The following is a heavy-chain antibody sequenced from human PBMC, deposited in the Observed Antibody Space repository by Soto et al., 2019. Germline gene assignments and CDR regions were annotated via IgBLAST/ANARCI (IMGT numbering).Heavy chain of an antibody. CDR2: ISYDGSNK. V-gene: IGHV3-30-3*01. CDR1: GFTFSSYA. CDR3: ARDLRGMVVNDIADY. Sequence: QVQLVESGGGVVQPGRSLRLSCAASGFTFSSYAMHWVRQAPGKGLEWVAGISYDGSNKYYADSVKGRFTISRDNSKNTLYLQMSSLRAADTAVYYCARDLRGMVVNDIADYWGQGTLVTVSS. J-gene: IGHJ4*02. D-gene: IGHD2-8*02.